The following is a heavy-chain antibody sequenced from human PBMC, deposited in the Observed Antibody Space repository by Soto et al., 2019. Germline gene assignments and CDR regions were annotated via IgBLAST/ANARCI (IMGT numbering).Heavy chain of an antibody. CDR2: ISAYNGNT. Sequence: GASVKGSCKASGYTFTSYGISWVRQAPGQGLEWMGWISAYNGNTNYAQKLQGRVTMTTDTSTSTAYMELRSLRSDDTAVYYCARDRGYSYGDLSYYYGMDFWGQGTTVTVSS. D-gene: IGHD5-18*01. CDR3: ARDRGYSYGDLSYYYGMDF. V-gene: IGHV1-18*04. CDR1: GYTFTSYG. J-gene: IGHJ6*02.